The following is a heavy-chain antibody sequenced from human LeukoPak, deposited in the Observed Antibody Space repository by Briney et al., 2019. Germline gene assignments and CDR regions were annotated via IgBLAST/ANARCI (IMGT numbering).Heavy chain of an antibody. CDR3: ARVAIESYGEYYIDY. D-gene: IGHD3-10*01. CDR2: IYHSGST. Sequence: SETLSLTCAVSGGSISSGGYSWSWIRQPPGKGLEWIGYIYHSGSTYYNPSLKSRVTISVDRSKNQFSLKLSSVTAADTAVYYCARVAIESYGEYYIDYWGQGTLVTVSS. CDR1: GGSISSGGYS. J-gene: IGHJ4*02. V-gene: IGHV4-30-2*01.